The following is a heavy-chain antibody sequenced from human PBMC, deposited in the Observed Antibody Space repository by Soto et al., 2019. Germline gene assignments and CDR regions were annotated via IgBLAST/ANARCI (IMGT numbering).Heavy chain of an antibody. CDR1: GGTFSSYT. CDR3: ARGNHMWLQVWYFDL. CDR2: IIPIFGTA. D-gene: IGHD5-12*01. V-gene: IGHV1-69*12. Sequence: QVQLVQSGAEVKKPGSSVTVSCKASGGTFSSYTISWVRQAPGQGLEWMGGIIPIFGTANYAQKFQGRVTITADESTRLAYMELSSLRCEDTAVYYWARGNHMWLQVWYFDLWGRGTMVTVSS. J-gene: IGHJ2*01.